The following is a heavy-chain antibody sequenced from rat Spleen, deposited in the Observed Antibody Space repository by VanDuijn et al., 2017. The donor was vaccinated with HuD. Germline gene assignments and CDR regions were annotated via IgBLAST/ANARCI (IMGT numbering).Heavy chain of an antibody. CDR2: ISYEGSST. CDR1: GFTFSDYY. D-gene: IGHD1-11*01. J-gene: IGHJ4*01. Sequence: EVQLVESGGGLVQPGRSLKLSCAASGFTFSDYYMAWVRQAPKKGLEWVASISYEGSSTYYGDSVKGRFTMSRDNAQNTLYLQMNSLRSEDTATYYCTRGGNYALDAWGQGASVTVSS. CDR3: TRGGNYALDA. V-gene: IGHV5-22*01.